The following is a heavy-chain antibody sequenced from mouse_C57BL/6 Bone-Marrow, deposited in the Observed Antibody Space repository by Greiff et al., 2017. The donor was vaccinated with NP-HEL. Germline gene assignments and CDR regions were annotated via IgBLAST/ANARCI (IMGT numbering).Heavy chain of an antibody. CDR3: ARCSYYSNYPYAMDY. CDR2: ISYDGSN. J-gene: IGHJ4*01. Sequence: ESGQGWGRQGQSLSLTCSVTGYSITSGYYWNWIRQFPGNKLEWMGYISYDGSNNYNPSLKNRISITRDTSKNQFFLKLNSVTTEDTATYYCARCSYYSNYPYAMDYWGQGTSVTVSS. V-gene: IGHV3-6*01. CDR1: GYSITSGYY. D-gene: IGHD2-5*01.